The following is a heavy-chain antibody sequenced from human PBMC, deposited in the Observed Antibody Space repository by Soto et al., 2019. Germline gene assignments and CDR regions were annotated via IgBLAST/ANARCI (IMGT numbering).Heavy chain of an antibody. CDR1: GASITSGHW. CDR3: TRSIDVMNGGSHYMTLDDALVTGMDV. Sequence: QVQLQESGPRLVRPSGALSLTCSVSGASITSGHWWHWLRQSPGKGLEWIGEISDRGSTNSNPSLQSRVSLSADKSDNQCSLRLATVTAADTSIYYCTRSIDVMNGGSHYMTLDDALVTGMDVWGPGTTVTVSS. D-gene: IGHD2-21*02. CDR2: ISDRGST. V-gene: IGHV4-4*02. J-gene: IGHJ6*01.